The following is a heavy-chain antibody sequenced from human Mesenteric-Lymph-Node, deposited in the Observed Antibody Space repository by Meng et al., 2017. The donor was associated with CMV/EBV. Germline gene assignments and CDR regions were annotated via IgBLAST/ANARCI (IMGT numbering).Heavy chain of an antibody. J-gene: IGHJ4*02. CDR1: ISTYY. V-gene: IGHV4-59*08. CDR3: ARHGTVKGSRNSWSYYFDY. CDR2: IYYDGST. Sequence: ISTYYWSWIRQPPGKGLEWIGYIYYDGSTNYNPSVDSRVTISVDRSNNQFSLRLRSVTAADTAVYYCARHGTVKGSRNSWSYYFDYWGQGTLVTVSS. D-gene: IGHD1/OR15-1a*01.